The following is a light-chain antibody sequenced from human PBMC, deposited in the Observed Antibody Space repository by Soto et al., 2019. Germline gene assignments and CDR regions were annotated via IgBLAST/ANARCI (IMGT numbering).Light chain of an antibody. CDR1: SSNIGTYT. J-gene: IGLJ3*02. CDR2: SRD. V-gene: IGLV1-44*01. Sequence: QSVVTQPPSVSGTPGQRVTISCSGSSSNIGTYTVNWYQQLPGTAPKLIIYSRDQRPSGVPDRFSASKSGTLASLAISGLQSEDEADYYCATWDASLNVPVFGGGTKLTVL. CDR3: ATWDASLNVPV.